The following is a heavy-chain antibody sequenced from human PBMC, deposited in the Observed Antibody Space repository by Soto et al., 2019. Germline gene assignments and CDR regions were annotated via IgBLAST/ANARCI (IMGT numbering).Heavy chain of an antibody. J-gene: IGHJ4*02. D-gene: IGHD4-17*01. CDR2: INPNSGGT. CDR1: GYTFTGYY. Sequence: ASVKVSCKASGYTFTGYYMHWVRQAPGQGLEWMGWINPNSGGTNYAKKFQGWVTMTRDTSISTAYMELSRLRSDDTAVYYCARDGGPDYGDSFDYWGQGTQVTVSS. V-gene: IGHV1-2*04. CDR3: ARDGGPDYGDSFDY.